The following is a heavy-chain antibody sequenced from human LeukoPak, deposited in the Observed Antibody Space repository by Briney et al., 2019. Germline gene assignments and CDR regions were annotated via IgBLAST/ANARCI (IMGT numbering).Heavy chain of an antibody. CDR1: GGSISSSNW. V-gene: IGHV4-4*02. CDR2: IYHSGST. Sequence: SGTLSLTCAVPGGSISSSNWWSWVRQPPGKGLEWIGEIYHSGSTNYNPSLKSRVTISVDKSKNQFSLKLSSVTAADTGVYYCAIFSSGYPYGMDVWGQGTTVTASS. J-gene: IGHJ6*02. CDR3: AIFSSGYPYGMDV. D-gene: IGHD6-19*01.